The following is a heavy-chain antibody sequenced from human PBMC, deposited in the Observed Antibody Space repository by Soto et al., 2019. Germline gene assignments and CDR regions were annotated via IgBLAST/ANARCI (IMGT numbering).Heavy chain of an antibody. Sequence: SETLSLTCTVSGASVSSNTFYWGWIRQPPGKGLECFGKIYYGGNTHYNPSLNSRVTFSVDTSKNQFSLKLSFVTAADTAVYFCASFPYYFDYWGQGTLVTVSS. CDR1: GASVSSNTFY. V-gene: IGHV4-39*07. CDR2: IYYGGNT. J-gene: IGHJ4*02. CDR3: ASFPYYFDY.